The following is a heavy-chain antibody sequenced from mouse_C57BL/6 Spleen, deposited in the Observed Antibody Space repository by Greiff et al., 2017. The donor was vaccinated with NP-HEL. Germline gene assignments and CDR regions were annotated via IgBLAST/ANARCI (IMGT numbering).Heavy chain of an antibody. CDR2: IYPGSGST. CDR1: GYTFTSYW. V-gene: IGHV1-55*01. CDR3: ARSPYYGSSAPWFAY. J-gene: IGHJ3*01. Sequence: QVQLQQPGAELVKPGASVKMSCKASGYTFTSYWITWVKQRPGQGLEWIGDIYPGSGSTNYNEKFKSKATLTVDTSSSTAYMQLSSLTSEDSAVYYCARSPYYGSSAPWFAYWGQGTLVTVSA. D-gene: IGHD1-1*01.